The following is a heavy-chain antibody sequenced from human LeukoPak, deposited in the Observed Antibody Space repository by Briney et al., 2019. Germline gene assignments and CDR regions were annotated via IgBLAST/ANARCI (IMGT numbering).Heavy chain of an antibody. CDR3: ARSIVGATEFDY. V-gene: IGHV3-53*01. CDR2: IYSGGST. J-gene: IGHJ4*02. D-gene: IGHD1-26*01. Sequence: GGSLRLSCAASGFTVSSNYKSWVRQAPGKGLEWVSVIYSGGSTYYADSVKGRFTISRDNSKNTLYLQMNSLRAEDTAVYYCARSIVGATEFDYWGQGTLVTVSS. CDR1: GFTVSSNY.